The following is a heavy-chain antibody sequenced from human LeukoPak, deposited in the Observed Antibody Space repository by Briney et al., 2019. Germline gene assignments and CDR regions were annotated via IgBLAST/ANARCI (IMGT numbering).Heavy chain of an antibody. Sequence: GRSLRLSCTASGFTFGDYAMSWFRQAPGKGLEWVGFITNKAYGVTTEYAASVKGRFTISRDDFNSIAYLQMNSLKTEDTAVYYCTRARYGSGTYTPFDYWGQGTLVTVSS. J-gene: IGHJ4*02. V-gene: IGHV3-49*03. CDR1: GFTFGDYA. CDR2: ITNKAYGVTT. D-gene: IGHD3-10*01. CDR3: TRARYGSGTYTPFDY.